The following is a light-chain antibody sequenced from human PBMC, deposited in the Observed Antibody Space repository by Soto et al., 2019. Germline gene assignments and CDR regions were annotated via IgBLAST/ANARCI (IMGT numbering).Light chain of an antibody. J-gene: IGKJ5*01. Sequence: VGMTQSPLSLPVTLGQPASISCRSNQSLVHSDGMAYFSWFQQRPGRSPRRLIDKVSNRDSGVPARFSGSGSGTDFALKISRVEAEDVGVYYCMQGTHWPITFGQGTRLEIK. CDR3: MQGTHWPIT. CDR2: KVS. V-gene: IGKV2-30*02. CDR1: QSLVHSDGMAY.